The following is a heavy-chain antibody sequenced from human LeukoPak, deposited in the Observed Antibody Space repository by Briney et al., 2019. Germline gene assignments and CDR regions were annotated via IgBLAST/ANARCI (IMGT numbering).Heavy chain of an antibody. CDR1: GGSISSYY. CDR3: ARLPSITGTTGHYYYYMDV. J-gene: IGHJ6*03. D-gene: IGHD1-7*01. V-gene: IGHV4-4*09. Sequence: SETLSLTCTVSGGSISSYYWSWIRQPPGKGLGWIGYIYTSGSTNYNPSLKSRVTISVDTSKNQFSLKLSSVPAADTAVYYCARLPSITGTTGHYYYYMDVWGKGTTVTVSS. CDR2: IYTSGST.